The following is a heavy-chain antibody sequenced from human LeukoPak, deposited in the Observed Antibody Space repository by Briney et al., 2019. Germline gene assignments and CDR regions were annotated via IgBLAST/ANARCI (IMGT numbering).Heavy chain of an antibody. Sequence: GESLKISCKGSGYRFTSYWIGWVRQMPGKGLEWMGIIYPGDSDTRYSPSFQGQVTTSADKSIRTAYLQWSSLKASDTAMYYCARPRSHRMEAAFDIWGQGTMVTVSS. CDR2: IYPGDSDT. V-gene: IGHV5-51*01. CDR3: ARPRSHRMEAAFDI. J-gene: IGHJ3*02. D-gene: IGHD2-15*01. CDR1: GYRFTSYW.